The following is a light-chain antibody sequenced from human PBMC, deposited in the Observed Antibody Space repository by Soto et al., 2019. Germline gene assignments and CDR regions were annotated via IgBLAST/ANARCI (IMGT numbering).Light chain of an antibody. V-gene: IGKV2-30*01. Sequence: DVVMTQSPLSLPVTLGQPASISCRSSQSLVYSDGYTYLSWFQQRPGQSPRRLIYMVSNRDSGVPDRFSGSGSGTDFTLEISRVEAEDVGVYYCMQGTHWPWTFGQGTKVEIK. J-gene: IGKJ1*01. CDR3: MQGTHWPWT. CDR1: QSLVYSDGYTY. CDR2: MVS.